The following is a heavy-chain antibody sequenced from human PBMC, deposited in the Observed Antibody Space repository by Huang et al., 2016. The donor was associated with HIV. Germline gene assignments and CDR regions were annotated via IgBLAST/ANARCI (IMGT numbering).Heavy chain of an antibody. V-gene: IGHV3-30*02. J-gene: IGHJ4*02. D-gene: IGHD3-3*01. CDR2: IRYDGNNY. Sequence: QVQLVESGGGVVQPGGSLRLSCTASGFTFGSFGMHWVRQAPCKVLEWVAFIRYDGNNYYYADSVRGRFTISRDNSKDTLYLQMNRLRPDDSAVYYCAKDLTYTFGRHFDYWGRGTLVTVSS. CDR3: AKDLTYTFGRHFDY. CDR1: GFTFGSFG.